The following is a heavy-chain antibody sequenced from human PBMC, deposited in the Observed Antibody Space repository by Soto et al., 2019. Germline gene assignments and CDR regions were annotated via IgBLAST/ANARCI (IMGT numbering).Heavy chain of an antibody. D-gene: IGHD6-19*01. CDR2: IKQDGSDK. Sequence: GGSLRLSCAASGFTFSSYWMSWVRQAPGKGLEWVANIKQDGSDKYYVDSVKGRFTISRDNAKNSLYLQMNSLRAEDTAVYYCARGEVAVAVYYFDYWGQGTLVTVSS. J-gene: IGHJ4*02. CDR3: ARGEVAVAVYYFDY. V-gene: IGHV3-7*01. CDR1: GFTFSSYW.